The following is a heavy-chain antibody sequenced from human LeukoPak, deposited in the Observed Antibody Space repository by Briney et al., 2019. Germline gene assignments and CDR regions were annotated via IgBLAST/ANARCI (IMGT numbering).Heavy chain of an antibody. CDR2: INWDGSST. CDR1: GFSFDDYA. Sequence: GGSLRLSCAASGFSFDDYAMHWIRQAPGTGLEWVSLINWDGSSTSYTDSVKGRFTISRDNSKDSLYLQMSNLRTEDTALYYCARDFGSGWHYFHSWGQGTRVIVSS. J-gene: IGHJ4*02. V-gene: IGHV3-43D*04. CDR3: ARDFGSGWHYFHS. D-gene: IGHD6-19*01.